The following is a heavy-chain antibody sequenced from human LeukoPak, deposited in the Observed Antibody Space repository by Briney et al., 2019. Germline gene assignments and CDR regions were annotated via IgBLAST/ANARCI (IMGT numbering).Heavy chain of an antibody. D-gene: IGHD4-17*01. CDR3: ARHGYGDYVVAFDV. CDR2: AYYTGST. V-gene: IGHV4-39*01. J-gene: IGHJ3*01. CDR1: GGFISNTIYY. Sequence: SETLSLTCTVSGGFISNTIYYWGWIRQPPGKGLEWIGTAYYTGSTYYNPSLKSRVTISVGTSQNQFSLKLSSVTASDTAVYYCARHGYGDYVVAFDVWGQGTMVTVSS.